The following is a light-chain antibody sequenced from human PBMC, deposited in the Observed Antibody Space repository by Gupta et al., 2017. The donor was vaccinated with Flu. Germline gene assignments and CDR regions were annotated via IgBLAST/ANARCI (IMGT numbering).Light chain of an antibody. CDR3: CSYADRTAGDRV. CDR1: SSDVGKDNS. Sequence: ITCTGTSSDVGKDNSVSWYHQHPGKAPQLLIYEVGKRHSGGADRVSGSKSANTAALTISGLQAEEEADYFCCSYADRTAGDRVFGGGTKVTVL. V-gene: IGLV2-23*02. CDR2: EVG. J-gene: IGLJ3*02.